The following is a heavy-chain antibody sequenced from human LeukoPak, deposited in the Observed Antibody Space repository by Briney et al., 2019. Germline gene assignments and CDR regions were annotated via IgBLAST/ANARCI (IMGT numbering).Heavy chain of an antibody. Sequence: QPGGSLRLSCAASGFTFSSYGMHWVRQAPGKGLEWVAFIRYDGSNKYYADSVEGRFTISRDNSKNTLYLQMNSLRAEDTAVYYCAKSLDYSDAFDIWGQGTMVTVSS. CDR2: IRYDGSNK. CDR1: GFTFSSYG. CDR3: AKSLDYSDAFDI. V-gene: IGHV3-30*02. J-gene: IGHJ3*02. D-gene: IGHD4-11*01.